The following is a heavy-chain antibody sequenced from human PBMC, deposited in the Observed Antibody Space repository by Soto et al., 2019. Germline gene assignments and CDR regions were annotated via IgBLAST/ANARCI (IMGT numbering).Heavy chain of an antibody. CDR2: IIPIFGTA. CDR3: ARPWERRYDAFDI. Sequence: GASVKVSCKSSGGTFSSYAIIWVRQAPGQGLEWMGGIIPIFGTANYAQKFQGRVTITADKSTSTAYMELSSLRSEDTAVYYCARPWERRYDAFDIWGQGTMVTVSS. V-gene: IGHV1-69*06. D-gene: IGHD1-26*01. CDR1: GGTFSSYA. J-gene: IGHJ3*02.